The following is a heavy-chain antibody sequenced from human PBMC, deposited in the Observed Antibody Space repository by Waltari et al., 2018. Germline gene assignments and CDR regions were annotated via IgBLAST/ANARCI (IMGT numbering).Heavy chain of an antibody. CDR3: ARGDKSSYWYYDL. D-gene: IGHD3-10*01. V-gene: IGHV5-51*03. J-gene: IGHJ2*01. Sequence: EVQLVQSGAEVKKPGESLKISCEGSGYSFPSCWIGWVRQLPGKDLEWMGIIFPGDSDTRYSPSFPGQVTLSADKSISTAYRQWSSLKASDTAIYYCARGDKSSYWYYDLWGRGTAVTVSS. CDR1: GYSFPSCW. CDR2: IFPGDSDT.